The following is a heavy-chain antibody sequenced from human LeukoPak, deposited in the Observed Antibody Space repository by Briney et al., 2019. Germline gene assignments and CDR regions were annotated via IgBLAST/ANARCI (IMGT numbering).Heavy chain of an antibody. CDR3: ARYDNYSGSWFDP. D-gene: IGHD5-24*01. V-gene: IGHV4-59*02. CDR2: VYYSGSA. Sequence: SETLSLTCTVSGDSVTTYYWSWIRQPPGKGLEWLGYVYYSGSATYNPSLKSRVTISVDTSKNQFSLRLSSVTAADTAVYYCARYDNYSGSWFDPWGQGTLVTVSS. J-gene: IGHJ5*02. CDR1: GDSVTTYY.